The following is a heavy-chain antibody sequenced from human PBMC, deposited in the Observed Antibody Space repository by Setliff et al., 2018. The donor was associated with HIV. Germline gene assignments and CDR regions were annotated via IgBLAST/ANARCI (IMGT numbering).Heavy chain of an antibody. Sequence: SETLSLTCTVSGGSISSYYWSWIRQPPGKGLEWIGYIYTSGSTNHNPSLESRVTISVDKSKNQFSLKLNSVTAADTAVYYCARHGTWNSQRFHFDYWGQGTPVTVSS. J-gene: IGHJ4*02. CDR2: IYTSGST. D-gene: IGHD1-7*01. CDR3: ARHGTWNSQRFHFDY. V-gene: IGHV4-4*09. CDR1: GGSISSYY.